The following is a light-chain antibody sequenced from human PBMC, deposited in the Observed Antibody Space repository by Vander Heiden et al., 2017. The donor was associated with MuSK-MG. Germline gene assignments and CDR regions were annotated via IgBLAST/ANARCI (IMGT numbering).Light chain of an antibody. CDR3: QQANSLPWT. Sequence: DIQMTQSPSSVSTSVGDRVTITCRASQDISTWLGWYQQKPGIAPKLLIFDGSILQSGVPSRFSGSGSGTDFTLTISTLQPEDFATYYCQQANSLPWTFGQGTKVEMK. CDR2: DGS. V-gene: IGKV1-12*02. J-gene: IGKJ1*01. CDR1: QDISTW.